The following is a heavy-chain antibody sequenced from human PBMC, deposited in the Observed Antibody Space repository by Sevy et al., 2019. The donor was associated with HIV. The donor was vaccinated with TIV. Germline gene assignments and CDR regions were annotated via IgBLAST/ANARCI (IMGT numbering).Heavy chain of an antibody. J-gene: IGHJ4*02. V-gene: IGHV1-18*01. CDR2: ISAYNGNT. D-gene: IGHD1-1*01. Sequence: ASVKVSCKASGYTFTSYGISWVRQAPGQGLEWMGWISAYNGNTNYAQKLQGRVTMTTDTSTSTAHMELRSLRSDDTAVYYCARGGNRYNWNADYFDYWGQGTLVTVSS. CDR1: GYTFTSYG. CDR3: ARGGNRYNWNADYFDY.